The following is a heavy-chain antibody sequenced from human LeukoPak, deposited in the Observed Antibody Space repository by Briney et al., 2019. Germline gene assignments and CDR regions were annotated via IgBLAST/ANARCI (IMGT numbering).Heavy chain of an antibody. CDR2: IKQDGSEK. Sequence: GGSLRLSCAASGFTFSSYWMSWVRQAPGKGLEWVANIKQDGSEKYYVDSVKGRFTISRGNAKNSLYLQMNSLRAEDTAVYYCARSGTAMVFSFDYWGQGTLVTVSS. CDR3: ARSGTAMVFSFDY. J-gene: IGHJ4*02. V-gene: IGHV3-7*01. D-gene: IGHD5-18*01. CDR1: GFTFSSYW.